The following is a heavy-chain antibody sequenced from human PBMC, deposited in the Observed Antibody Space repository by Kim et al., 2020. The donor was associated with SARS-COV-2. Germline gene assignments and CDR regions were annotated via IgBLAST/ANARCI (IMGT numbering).Heavy chain of an antibody. CDR3: SKVRGRRPLAVAGGDAFDI. J-gene: IGHJ3*02. CDR1: GFTFSSYA. Sequence: GGSLRLSCAASGFTFSSYAMSWVRQAPGKGLEWVSAISGSGGSTYYADSVKGRFTISRDNSKNTLYLQMNSLRAEDTAVYYCSKVRGRRPLAVAGGDAFDIWVQGTMVTVSS. D-gene: IGHD6-19*01. CDR2: ISGSGGST. V-gene: IGHV3-23*01.